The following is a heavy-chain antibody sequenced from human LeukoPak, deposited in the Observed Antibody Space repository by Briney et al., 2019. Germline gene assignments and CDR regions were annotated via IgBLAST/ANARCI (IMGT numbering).Heavy chain of an antibody. J-gene: IGHJ4*02. CDR3: ARDQQLFDY. CDR2: IKQDGSEK. V-gene: IGHV3-7*03. CDR1: GFTFSSYC. Sequence: QTGGSLRLSCAASGFTFSSYCMSWVRQAPGKGLEWVANIKQDGSEKYYVDSVKGRFTISRDNAKNSLYLQMNSLRAEDTAVYYCARDQQLFDYWGQGTLVPVSS. D-gene: IGHD5-18*01.